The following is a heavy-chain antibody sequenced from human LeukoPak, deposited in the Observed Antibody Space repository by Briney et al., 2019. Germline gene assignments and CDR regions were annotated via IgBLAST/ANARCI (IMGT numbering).Heavy chain of an antibody. CDR3: AGSRDGYNQGAFDI. D-gene: IGHD5-24*01. CDR1: GGTFSSYA. V-gene: IGHV1-69*13. Sequence: ASVKVSCKASGGTFSSYAISWVRQAPGQGLEWMGGITPIFGTANYAQKFQGRVTITADESTSTAYMELSSLRSEDTAVYYCAGSRDGYNQGAFDIWGQGTMVTVSS. CDR2: ITPIFGTA. J-gene: IGHJ3*02.